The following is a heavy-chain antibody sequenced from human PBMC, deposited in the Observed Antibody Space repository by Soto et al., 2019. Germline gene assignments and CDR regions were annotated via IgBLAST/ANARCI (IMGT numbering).Heavy chain of an antibody. CDR2: MYYTGNK. J-gene: IGHJ5*02. V-gene: IGHV4-39*01. CDR3: ARRSSSSLGSLFDP. Sequence: PSETLSLTCTVSGGSISSSTYYWDWIRQPPGKGLEWIGAMYYTGNKNYNPSLESRVTMSVDTSKNQFSLKLSSVTPTDTAVHYCARRSSSSLGSLFDPWGRGILVTSPQ. D-gene: IGHD6-6*01. CDR1: GGSISSSTYY.